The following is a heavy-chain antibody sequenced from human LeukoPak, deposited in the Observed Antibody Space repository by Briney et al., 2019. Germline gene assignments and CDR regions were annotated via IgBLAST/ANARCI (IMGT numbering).Heavy chain of an antibody. V-gene: IGHV1-2*02. CDR2: INPNSGGT. CDR3: ARGFVVRGVSPIRPPLSGAFHI. CDR1: GYTFTGYY. J-gene: IGHJ3*02. Sequence: EASVKVSCKASGYTFTGYYMHWVRQAPGQGLEWMGWINPNSGGTNYAQKFQGRVTMTRDTSISTAYMELSRLRSDDTAVYYCARGFVVRGVSPIRPPLSGAFHIWGQGTMVTVSS. D-gene: IGHD3-10*01.